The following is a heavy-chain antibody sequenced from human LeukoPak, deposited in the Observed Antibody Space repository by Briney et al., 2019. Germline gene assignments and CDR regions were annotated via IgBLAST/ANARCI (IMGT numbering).Heavy chain of an antibody. CDR3: ARGGVVLVTAILDWYFDL. J-gene: IGHJ2*01. CDR2: INPNSGGT. D-gene: IGHD2-21*02. V-gene: IGHV1-2*06. Sequence: ASVKVSCKASGYTFTGYYMHWVRQAPGQGLEWMGRINPNSGGTNYAQKFQGRVTMTRDTSISSAYMELSRLRSDDTAVYYCARGGVVLVTAILDWYFDLWGRGTLVTVSS. CDR1: GYTFTGYY.